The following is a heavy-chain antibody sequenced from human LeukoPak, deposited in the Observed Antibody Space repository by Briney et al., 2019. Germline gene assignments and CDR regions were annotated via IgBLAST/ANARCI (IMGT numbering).Heavy chain of an antibody. J-gene: IGHJ4*02. D-gene: IGHD6-19*01. CDR3: AKRHSSGWWSIDY. Sequence: GGSLRLSCAASGFTFSDYYMSWIRQAPGRGLEWVSYISGSSSYTYYSDSVKGRFTISRDNAKNSLYLQMNSLRAEDTAVYYCAKRHSSGWWSIDYWGQGTLVTVSS. V-gene: IGHV3-11*03. CDR2: ISGSSSYT. CDR1: GFTFSDYY.